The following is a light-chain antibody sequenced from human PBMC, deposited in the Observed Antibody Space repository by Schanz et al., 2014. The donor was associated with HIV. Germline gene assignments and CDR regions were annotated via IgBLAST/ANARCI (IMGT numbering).Light chain of an antibody. J-gene: IGLJ2*01. CDR1: NADVGGYDY. Sequence: QSALTQPASVSGSPGQSVSISCSGSNADVGGYDYVAWYQQYPGKAPRLLIYDVYIRPSGISNRFSGSKSGSTASLTISGLRTEDEADYYCSSSTSSGTVVLGGGTKLTVL. CDR2: DVY. V-gene: IGLV2-14*03. CDR3: SSSTSSGTVV.